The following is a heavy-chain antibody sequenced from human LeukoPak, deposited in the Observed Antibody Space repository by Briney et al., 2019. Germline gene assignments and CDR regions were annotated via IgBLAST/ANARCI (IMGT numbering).Heavy chain of an antibody. J-gene: IGHJ4*02. CDR3: AIDPNWGTHS. Sequence: GGSLRLSCAASGFTFSSYWMSWVRQAPGKRLEWVSIIGNNGGGIHYADSVRGRFTISGDNSKNALYLQMNSLRVEDTAVYYCAIDPNWGTHSWGQGVLVTVSS. D-gene: IGHD7-27*01. CDR1: GFTFSSYW. V-gene: IGHV3-23*01. CDR2: IGNNGGGI.